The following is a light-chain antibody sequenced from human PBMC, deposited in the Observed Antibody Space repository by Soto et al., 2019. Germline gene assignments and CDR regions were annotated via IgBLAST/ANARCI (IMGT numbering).Light chain of an antibody. J-gene: IGLJ1*01. Sequence: QSALTQPPSASAPPGQGVTISCSGSTSNIGSNTVSWYQQLPQRAPKLLIFSNDQRPSGVPDRFSGSKSGTSASLAISGLQSEDEAEYFCATWADGLSSYVFGTGTKLTVL. CDR1: TSNIGSNT. CDR2: SND. V-gene: IGLV1-44*01. CDR3: ATWADGLSSYV.